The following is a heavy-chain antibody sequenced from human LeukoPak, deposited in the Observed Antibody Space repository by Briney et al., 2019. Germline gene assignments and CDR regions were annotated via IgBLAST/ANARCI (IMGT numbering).Heavy chain of an antibody. CDR2: IYYSGST. J-gene: IGHJ4*02. CDR3: ARGAYGDPTSFDY. D-gene: IGHD4-17*01. V-gene: IGHV4-59*01. Sequence: SETLSLTCTVSGGSISSYYWSWIRQPPGKGLEWIGYIYYSGSTNYNPSLKSRVTISVDTSKNQFSLKLSSVTAADTAVYYCARGAYGDPTSFDYSGQGTLVTVSS. CDR1: GGSISSYY.